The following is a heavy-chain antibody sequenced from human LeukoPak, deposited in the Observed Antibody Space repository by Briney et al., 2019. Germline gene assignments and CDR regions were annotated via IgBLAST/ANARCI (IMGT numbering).Heavy chain of an antibody. CDR1: GYTFSSYG. CDR3: AREGSSGWIFDY. CDR2: ISAYNGNT. Sequence: ASVKVSCKASGYTFSSYGIGWVRQAPGQGLEWMGWISAYNGNTNYAQNLQGRVTMTTDTSTSTAYMELRSLRSDDTAVYYCAREGSSGWIFDYWGQGTLVTVSS. J-gene: IGHJ4*02. V-gene: IGHV1-18*01. D-gene: IGHD6-19*01.